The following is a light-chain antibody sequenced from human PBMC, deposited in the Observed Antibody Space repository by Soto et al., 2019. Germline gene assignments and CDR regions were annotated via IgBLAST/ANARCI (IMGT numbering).Light chain of an antibody. CDR2: DVS. CDR3: SSYTSGTTFV. J-gene: IGLJ1*01. V-gene: IGLV2-14*01. CDR1: SSDVGGYNY. Sequence: QSVLTQPASVSGSPGQSITTSCTGTSSDVGGYNYVSWCQQEPGKAPKLMICDVSNRPSGVSNRFSGSKPGNTASLTISGLQAEDEADYYCSSYTSGTTFVFGTGIKVTVL.